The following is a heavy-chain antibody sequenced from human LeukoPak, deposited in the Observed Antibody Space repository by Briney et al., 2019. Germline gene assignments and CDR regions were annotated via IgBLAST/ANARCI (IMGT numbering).Heavy chain of an antibody. CDR2: IYYSGST. CDR1: GGSISSSSYY. J-gene: IGHJ5*02. D-gene: IGHD3-10*01. CDR3: ARSGFGEFARWFDP. V-gene: IGHV4-39*07. Sequence: SETLSLTCTVSGGSISSSSYYWGWIRQPPGKGLEWIGSIYYSGSTYYSPSLKSRVTISVDTSKNQFSLKLSSVTAVDTAVYYCARSGFGEFARWFDPWGQGTLVTVSS.